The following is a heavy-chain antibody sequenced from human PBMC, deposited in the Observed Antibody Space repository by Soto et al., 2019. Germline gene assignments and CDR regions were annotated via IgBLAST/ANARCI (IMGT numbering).Heavy chain of an antibody. CDR1: GYTLTELS. V-gene: IGHV1-24*01. D-gene: IGHD6-13*01. CDR3: ATTGSSWFFGFGHLRNWFDP. CDR2: FDPEDGET. J-gene: IGHJ5*02. Sequence: ASVKVSCKVSGYTLTELSMHWVRQAPGKGLEWMGGFDPEDGETIYAQKFQGRVTMTEDTSTDTAYMELSSLRSEDTAVYYCATTGSSWFFGFGHLRNWFDPWGQGTLVTVSS.